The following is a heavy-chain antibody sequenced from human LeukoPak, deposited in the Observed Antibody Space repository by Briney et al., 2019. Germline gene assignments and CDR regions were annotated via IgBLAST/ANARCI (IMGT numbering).Heavy chain of an antibody. Sequence: PGGSLRLSCAASGFTFSSYGMHWVRQAPGKGLEWVAFIRYDGSNKYYADSVKGRFTISRDNSKNTLYLQMNSLRAEDTAVYYCAKVPTYSNYVYYWGQGTLVTVSS. CDR1: GFTFSSYG. CDR3: AKVPTYSNYVYY. CDR2: IRYDGSNK. D-gene: IGHD4-11*01. V-gene: IGHV3-30*02. J-gene: IGHJ4*02.